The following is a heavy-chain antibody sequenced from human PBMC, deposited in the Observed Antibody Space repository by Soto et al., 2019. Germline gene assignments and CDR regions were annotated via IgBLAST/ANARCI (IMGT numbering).Heavy chain of an antibody. CDR1: GYTFTANY. CDR2: VDPEDGQT. D-gene: IGHD1-7*01. Sequence: EVHLVQSGADVKEPGATVKVSCKVSGYTFTANYIHWVQQVPGKGLEWMGLVDPEDGQTAYAEKFQGRVTLSADTSTDTAYMQLSGLKSEDTAVYYCAIRRAYRNSWYYFDSWGQGTLVTVSS. V-gene: IGHV1-69-2*01. J-gene: IGHJ4*02. CDR3: AIRRAYRNSWYYFDS.